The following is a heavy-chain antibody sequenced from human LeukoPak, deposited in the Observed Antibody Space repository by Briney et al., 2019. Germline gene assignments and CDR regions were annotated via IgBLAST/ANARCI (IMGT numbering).Heavy chain of an antibody. Sequence: GESLRLSCSASGFTFSSYAMHWVRQAPGKGLEYVSAISSNGGSTYYADSVKGRFTISRDNSKNTLYLQMSSLRAEDTAVYYCAPSPYYYESSGYSAWGQGTLVTVCS. V-gene: IGHV3-64D*06. CDR1: GFTFSSYA. CDR2: ISSNGGST. D-gene: IGHD3-22*01. J-gene: IGHJ5*02. CDR3: APSPYYYESSGYSA.